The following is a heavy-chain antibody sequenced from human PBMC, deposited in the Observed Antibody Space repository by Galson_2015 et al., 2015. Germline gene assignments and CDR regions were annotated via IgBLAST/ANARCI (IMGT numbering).Heavy chain of an antibody. V-gene: IGHV3-7*01. Sequence: QYGSEKDHVDSVMGRFTISSANAKNSLYLQMNSLRAEDTAVYYCARLNYGGNSGAFDIWGQGTMVTVSS. J-gene: IGHJ3*02. CDR3: ARLNYGGNSGAFDI. CDR2: QYGSEK. D-gene: IGHD4-23*01.